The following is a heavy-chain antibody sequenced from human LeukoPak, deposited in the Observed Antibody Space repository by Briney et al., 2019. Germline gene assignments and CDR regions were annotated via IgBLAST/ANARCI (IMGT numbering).Heavy chain of an antibody. CDR3: ARVRALSYYDSSGDLYYFQY. CDR1: GGSVSSGFYY. CDR2: IYYTGNT. Sequence: SETLSLTCTVSGGSVSSGFYYWSWIRQPPGKGLEWIGYIYYTGNTNYNPSLKSRVTISVDSSKNQFSLSLSSVTAADTAVYYCARVRALSYYDSSGDLYYFQYWGQGTLVTVSS. D-gene: IGHD3-22*01. J-gene: IGHJ4*02. V-gene: IGHV4-61*01.